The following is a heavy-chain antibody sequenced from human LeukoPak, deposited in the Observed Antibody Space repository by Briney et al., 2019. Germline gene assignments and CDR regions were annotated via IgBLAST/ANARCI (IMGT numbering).Heavy chain of an antibody. Sequence: ASVKVSCKASGYTFTSYGISWVRQAPGQGLEWMGWISAYNGNTNYAQKLQGRVTMTTDTSTSTAYMELRSLRSDDTAVYYCARWSAPYYYDSNDSRFDYWGQGTLVTVSS. V-gene: IGHV1-18*01. CDR1: GYTFTSYG. D-gene: IGHD3-22*01. J-gene: IGHJ4*02. CDR2: ISAYNGNT. CDR3: ARWSAPYYYDSNDSRFDY.